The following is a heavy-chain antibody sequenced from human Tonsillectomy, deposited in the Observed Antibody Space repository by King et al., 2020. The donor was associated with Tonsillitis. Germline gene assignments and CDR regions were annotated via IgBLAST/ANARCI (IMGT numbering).Heavy chain of an antibody. J-gene: IGHJ2*01. D-gene: IGHD6-13*01. Sequence: VQLVESGGGVVQPGRSLRLSCAASGFTFSDYDVHWVRQAPGKGLEWVAVISSDGSNKYYADSVEGRFTISRDNSKNTLYLQLNSLSAEDTALYYCARAPRPGHSSSWYYYFDRWGRGTLVTASS. CDR1: GFTFSDYD. CDR2: ISSDGSNK. CDR3: ARAPRPGHSSSWYYYFDR. V-gene: IGHV3-30-3*01.